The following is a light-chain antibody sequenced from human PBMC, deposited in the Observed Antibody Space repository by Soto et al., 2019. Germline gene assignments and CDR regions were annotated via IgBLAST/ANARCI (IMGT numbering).Light chain of an antibody. CDR1: QGISSS. V-gene: IGKV1-9*01. CDR2: TAS. J-gene: IGKJ4*01. Sequence: DIQLTQSPSFLSASVGDRVTITCRASQGISSSLAWYQQKPGKAPKLLIYTASTLQSGVPSRFSGSGSGTEFTLTISSLQPEDFATYYCQQLNSYPLFGGGTKVEIK. CDR3: QQLNSYPL.